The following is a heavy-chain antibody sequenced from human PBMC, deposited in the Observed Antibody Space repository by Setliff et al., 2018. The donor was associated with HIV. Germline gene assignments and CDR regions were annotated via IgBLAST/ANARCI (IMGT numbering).Heavy chain of an antibody. D-gene: IGHD5-18*01. CDR2: IYTSGST. CDR3: ARVDTAIYGMDV. CDR1: GYSISSSHW. J-gene: IGHJ6*02. Sequence: PSETLSLTCAVSGYSISSSHWWGWIRQPPGKGLEWIGHIYTSGSTNYNPSLKSRVTISVDTSKNQFSLKLSSVTAADTAVYYCARVDTAIYGMDVWGQGTTVTVSS. V-gene: IGHV4-28*03.